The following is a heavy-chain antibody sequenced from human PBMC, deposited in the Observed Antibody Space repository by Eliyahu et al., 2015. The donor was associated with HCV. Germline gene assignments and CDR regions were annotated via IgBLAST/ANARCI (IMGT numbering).Heavy chain of an antibody. V-gene: IGHV4-30-4*01. J-gene: IGHJ4*02. Sequence: QVQLQESGPGLVKPSQTLSLTCIVSGASVRSGDYYWNWIRQPPGKGLEWIGYISYSGNTYNSPSLKSRVTISIDMSRNQFSLKLSSVTAADTAVYFCASGWSDHRYSGRLDYWGQGALVTVSS. CDR3: ASGWSDHRYSGRLDY. D-gene: IGHD1-1*01. CDR1: GASVRSGDYY. CDR2: ISYSGNT.